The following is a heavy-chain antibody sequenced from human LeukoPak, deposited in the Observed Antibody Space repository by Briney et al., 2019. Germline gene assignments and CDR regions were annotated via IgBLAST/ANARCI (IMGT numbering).Heavy chain of an antibody. J-gene: IGHJ4*02. CDR1: GYTFTSYG. V-gene: IGHV1-18*01. Sequence: ASVKVSCKASGYTFTSYGISWVQQAPGQGLEWMGWISAYNGNTNYAQKLQGRVTMTTDTSTSTAYMELRSLRSDDTAVYYCARITMVRGVPTQYYFVYWGQGTLVTVSS. CDR3: ARITMVRGVPTQYYFVY. D-gene: IGHD3-10*01. CDR2: ISAYNGNT.